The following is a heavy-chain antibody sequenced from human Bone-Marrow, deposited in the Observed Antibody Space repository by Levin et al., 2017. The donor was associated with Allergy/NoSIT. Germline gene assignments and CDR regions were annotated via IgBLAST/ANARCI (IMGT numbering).Heavy chain of an antibody. D-gene: IGHD1-20*01. J-gene: IGHJ4*02. CDR2: INTGSSNV. CDR1: GFTFSSYP. CDR3: ARTVTGTTGSDH. V-gene: IGHV3-48*04. Sequence: ETLSLTCAASGFTFSSYPMIWVRQAPGKGLEWVSYINTGSSNVHYADSVKGRFTISRDNAKNSLYLQMNSLRAEDTAVYYCARTVTGTTGSDHWGQGTLVTVSS.